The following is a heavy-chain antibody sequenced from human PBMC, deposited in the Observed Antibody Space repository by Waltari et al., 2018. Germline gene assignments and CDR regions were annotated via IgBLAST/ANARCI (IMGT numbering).Heavy chain of an antibody. J-gene: IGHJ2*01. D-gene: IGHD3-3*01. CDR1: GGSISSSSYY. CDR2: IYYSGST. CDR3: ARVITIFGVVIPWYFDL. V-gene: IGHV4-39*01. Sequence: QLQLQESGPGLVKPSETLSLTCTVSGGSISSSSYYWGWIRQPPGKGLEWIGSIYYSGSTYYNPSLKSRVTISVDTSKNQFSLKLSSVTAADTAVYYCARVITIFGVVIPWYFDLWGRGTLVTVSS.